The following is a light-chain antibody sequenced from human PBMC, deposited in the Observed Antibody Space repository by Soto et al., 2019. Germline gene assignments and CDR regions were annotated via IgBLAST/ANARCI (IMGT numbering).Light chain of an antibody. Sequence: QSVLTQPPSVSGAPGQRVTISCTGSSSNIGAGYDVHWYQQLPGTAHKLLIYGNSNRPSGVPDRFSGSKSGTSASLAITGLQAEDEADYYCQSYDSSLSGVFAGGTKLTVL. J-gene: IGLJ2*01. CDR3: QSYDSSLSGV. CDR2: GNS. CDR1: SSNIGAGYD. V-gene: IGLV1-40*01.